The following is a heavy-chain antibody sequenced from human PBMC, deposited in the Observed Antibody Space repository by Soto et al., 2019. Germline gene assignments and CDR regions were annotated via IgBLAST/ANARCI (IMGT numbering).Heavy chain of an antibody. D-gene: IGHD1-26*01. Sequence: GASVKVSCKASAYSFSRYSMHWVRQAPGQRLEWLGWINTYNGDTKYSQKFQGRVTITTDTSASTAYMELSSLTFEDTAVYYCARGGFEAVSTTGGDYWGQGSLVTVS. CDR3: ARGGFEAVSTTGGDY. V-gene: IGHV1-3*04. J-gene: IGHJ4*02. CDR1: AYSFSRYS. CDR2: INTYNGDT.